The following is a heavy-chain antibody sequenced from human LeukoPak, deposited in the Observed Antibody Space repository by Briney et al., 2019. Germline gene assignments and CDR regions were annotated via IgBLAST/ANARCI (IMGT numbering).Heavy chain of an antibody. J-gene: IGHJ4*02. CDR1: GFTFSIYW. Sequence: GGSLRLSCAASGFTFSIYWMSWVRQAPGKGLEWVANINQDGSEEYYVDSLKGRFTISRDNAKNSLYLQMNSLRADDTAVYYRARYCSIGSCFDYWGQGTLVTVSS. CDR3: ARYCSIGSCFDY. D-gene: IGHD2-15*01. CDR2: INQDGSEE. V-gene: IGHV3-7*04.